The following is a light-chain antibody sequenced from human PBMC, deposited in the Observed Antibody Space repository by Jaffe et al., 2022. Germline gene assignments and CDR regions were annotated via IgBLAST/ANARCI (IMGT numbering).Light chain of an antibody. CDR3: QQYNSYPWT. V-gene: IGKV1-5*03. CDR2: KAS. Sequence: DIQMTQSPSTLSASVRDGVTITCRASQSISNWLAWYQQKPGKAPKLLIYKASSLESGVPSRFSGSGSGTEFTLTISSLQPDDFATYYCQQYNSYPWTFGQGTKVEIK. CDR1: QSISNW. J-gene: IGKJ1*01.